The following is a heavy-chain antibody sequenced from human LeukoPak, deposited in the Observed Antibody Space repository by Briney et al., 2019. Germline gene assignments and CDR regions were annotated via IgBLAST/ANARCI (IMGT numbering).Heavy chain of an antibody. J-gene: IGHJ4*02. CDR1: GGSISSGGYY. CDR2: IYYSGST. D-gene: IGHD3-10*01. V-gene: IGHV4-31*03. CDR3: ARAPILLWLGELLPFDYFDY. Sequence: SETLSLTCTVSGGSISSGGYYWSWIRQHPGKGLEWIGYIYYSGSTYYNPSLKSRVTISVHTSKNQFSLKLSSVTAADTAVYYCARAPILLWLGELLPFDYFDYWGQGTLVTVSS.